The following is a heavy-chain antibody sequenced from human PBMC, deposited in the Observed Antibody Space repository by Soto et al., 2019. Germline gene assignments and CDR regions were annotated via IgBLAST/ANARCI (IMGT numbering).Heavy chain of an antibody. Sequence: QVQLQESGPGLVKPSETMSLTCTVSGGSVSSGSFSWSWIRQPPGMGLEWLGFVYYIGRTNSHPSRNRRVAISVDTSKNQFSLKLISVTAAATAVYYCAAGYSNSLCGPLGQGTLVTVSS. J-gene: IGHJ5*02. CDR1: GGSVSSGSFS. CDR2: VYYIGRT. CDR3: AAGYSNSLCGP. V-gene: IGHV4-61*01. D-gene: IGHD6-13*01.